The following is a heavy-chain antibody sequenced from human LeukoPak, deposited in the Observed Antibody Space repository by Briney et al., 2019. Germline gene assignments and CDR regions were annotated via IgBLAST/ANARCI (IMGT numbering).Heavy chain of an antibody. D-gene: IGHD5-12*01. J-gene: IGHJ4*02. CDR3: ARVEWGYAFDY. Sequence: SETLSLTCAVYGGSFSGYYWSWIRQPPGKGLEWIGEINHSGSTNYNPSLKSRVTISVDTSKNQFSLKLSSVTAADTAVYYCARVEWGYAFDYWGQGTLVTVSS. V-gene: IGHV4-34*01. CDR1: GGSFSGYY. CDR2: INHSGST.